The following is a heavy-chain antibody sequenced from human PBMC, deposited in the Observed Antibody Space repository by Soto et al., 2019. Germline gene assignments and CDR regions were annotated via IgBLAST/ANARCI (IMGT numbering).Heavy chain of an antibody. Sequence: ASVKVSCKASGGTFSSYAISWVRQAPGQGLEWMGGIIPIFGTANYAQKFQGRVTITADKSTSTAYMELSSLRSEDTAVYYCARGFYYDSSGQNWFDPWGQGTLVTAPQ. V-gene: IGHV1-69*06. J-gene: IGHJ5*02. D-gene: IGHD3-22*01. CDR3: ARGFYYDSSGQNWFDP. CDR2: IIPIFGTA. CDR1: GGTFSSYA.